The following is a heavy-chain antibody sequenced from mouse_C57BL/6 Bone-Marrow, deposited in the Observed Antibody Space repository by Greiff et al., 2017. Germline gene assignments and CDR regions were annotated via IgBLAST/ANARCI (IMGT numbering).Heavy chain of an antibody. CDR3: ARWTLVTTVVAHWYFDV. CDR1: GYTFTSYW. Sequence: QVQLQQSGAELVKPGASVKMSCKASGYTFTSYWITWVKQRPGQGLEWIGDIYPGSGSTNYNEKFKSKATLTVDTSSSTAYMQLSSLTSEDSAVYFCARWTLVTTVVAHWYFDVWGTGTTVTVSS. CDR2: IYPGSGST. V-gene: IGHV1-55*01. D-gene: IGHD1-1*01. J-gene: IGHJ1*03.